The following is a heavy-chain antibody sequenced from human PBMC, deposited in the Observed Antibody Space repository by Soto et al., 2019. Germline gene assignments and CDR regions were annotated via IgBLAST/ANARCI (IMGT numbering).Heavy chain of an antibody. CDR1: GFTFSSYG. J-gene: IGHJ4*02. D-gene: IGHD6-19*01. CDR2: ISYDGSNK. CDR3: AKDTIAVAPTFDY. V-gene: IGHV3-30*18. Sequence: QVQLVESGGGVVQPGRSLRLSCAASGFTFSSYGMHWVRQAPGKGLEWVAVISYDGSNKYYADSVKGRFTISRDNSKNTLYLQMNCLRAEDTAVYYCAKDTIAVAPTFDYWGQGTLVTVSS.